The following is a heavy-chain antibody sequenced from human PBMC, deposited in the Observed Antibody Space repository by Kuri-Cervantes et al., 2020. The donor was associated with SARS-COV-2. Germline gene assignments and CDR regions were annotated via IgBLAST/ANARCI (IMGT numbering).Heavy chain of an antibody. CDR1: GGSISSSSYY. V-gene: IGHV4-39*07. J-gene: IGHJ3*02. CDR3: ARYPTGSSGWYPSDAFDI. D-gene: IGHD6-19*01. Sequence: SETLSLTCTVSGGSISSSSYYWGWIRQPPGKGLECIGSIYYSGSTYYNPSLKSRVTISVDTSKNQFSLKLSSVTAADTAVYYCARYPTGSSGWYPSDAFDIWGQGTMVTVSS. CDR2: IYYSGST.